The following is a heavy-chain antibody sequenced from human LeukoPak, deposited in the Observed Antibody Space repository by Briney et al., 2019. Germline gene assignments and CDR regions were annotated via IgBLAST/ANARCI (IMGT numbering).Heavy chain of an antibody. V-gene: IGHV3-48*02. Sequence: PGGSLRLSCAASGFTFNTYSMTWVRQAPGKGLEWLSYISSSSDAIWYADSVKGRFTVSRDNAKNSLYLHMNSLRDEDTAVYYCAREKWFKFDYWGQGSLVTGSS. CDR2: ISSSSDAI. CDR1: GFTFNTYS. D-gene: IGHD2-8*01. CDR3: AREKWFKFDY. J-gene: IGHJ4*01.